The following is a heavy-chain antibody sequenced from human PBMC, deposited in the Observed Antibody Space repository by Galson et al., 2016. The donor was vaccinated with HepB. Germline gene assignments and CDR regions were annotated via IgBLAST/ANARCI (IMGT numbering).Heavy chain of an antibody. CDR2: ISYDGSDQ. D-gene: IGHD2-21*02. V-gene: IGHV3-30*18. Sequence: SLRLSCAASGFIFSTYGMHWVRQVPGKGLEWVAVISYDGSDQYYADSVKGRFTISRDNSENTLYLQMDSLRAEDTAVYYCAKDQSSGNCGGDCYDASDYWGRGTLVTVSS. J-gene: IGHJ4*02. CDR3: AKDQSSGNCGGDCYDASDY. CDR1: GFIFSTYG.